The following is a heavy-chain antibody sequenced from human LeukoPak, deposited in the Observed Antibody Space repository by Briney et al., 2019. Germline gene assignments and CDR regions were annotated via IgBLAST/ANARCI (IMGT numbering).Heavy chain of an antibody. CDR2: IYSGGTT. CDR1: GGSISSSHYY. Sequence: SETLSLTCTVSGGSISSSHYYWGWIRQPPGQGLEWIGSIYSGGTTSYSPSLESRVTISVDTSENQFSLKLSSVTAADTAIYYCARDSLSMLDGDVYCFDLWGRGTLVTVSS. J-gene: IGHJ2*01. V-gene: IGHV4-39*07. CDR3: ARDSLSMLDGDVYCFDL. D-gene: IGHD4-17*01.